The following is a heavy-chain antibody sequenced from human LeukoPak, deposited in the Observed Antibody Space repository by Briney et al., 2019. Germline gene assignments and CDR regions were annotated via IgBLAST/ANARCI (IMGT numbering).Heavy chain of an antibody. D-gene: IGHD3-10*01. V-gene: IGHV1-2*02. Sequence: ASVKVSCKASGYTFTGYYMHWVRQAPGQGVEWMGWINPNSGGTNYAQKFQGRVTMTRDTSISTAYMELSRLGSDDTAVYYCARDVVRGVKGACYWGQGTLVTVSS. J-gene: IGHJ4*02. CDR3: ARDVVRGVKGACY. CDR2: INPNSGGT. CDR1: GYTFTGYY.